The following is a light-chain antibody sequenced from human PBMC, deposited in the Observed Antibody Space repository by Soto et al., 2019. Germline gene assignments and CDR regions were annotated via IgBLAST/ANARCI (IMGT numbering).Light chain of an antibody. V-gene: IGKV1-8*01. Sequence: AIRMTQSPSSFSASTGDRVTITCRASQGISSHLAWYQVKPGKAPRLLIYTASTLQNGVPSRFSGSGSGTEFTLTISSLQPEDFATYYCLHLNSYSPDTFGPGTKVDIK. CDR2: TAS. CDR3: LHLNSYSPDT. CDR1: QGISSH. J-gene: IGKJ3*01.